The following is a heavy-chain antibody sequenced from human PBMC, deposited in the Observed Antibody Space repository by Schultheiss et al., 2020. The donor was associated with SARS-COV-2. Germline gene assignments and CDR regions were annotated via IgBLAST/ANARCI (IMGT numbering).Heavy chain of an antibody. D-gene: IGHD4-11*01. CDR2: IYYSGST. CDR1: GGSFSGYY. J-gene: IGHJ3*01. Sequence: SETLSLTCAVYGGSFSGYYWSWVRQPPGKGLEWIGYIYYSGSTNYNPSLKSRVTISVDTSKNQFSLRLSSVTAADTAVYYCARDTVTDDAFDVWGQGTMVTVSS. CDR3: ARDTVTDDAFDV. V-gene: IGHV4-59*01.